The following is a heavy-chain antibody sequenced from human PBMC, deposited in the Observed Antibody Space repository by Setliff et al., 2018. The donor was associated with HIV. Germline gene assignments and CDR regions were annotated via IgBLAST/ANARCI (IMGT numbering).Heavy chain of an antibody. D-gene: IGHD3-22*01. J-gene: IGHJ4*02. V-gene: IGHV4-59*11. CDR1: RDSINGHY. Sequence: SETLSLTCTVSRDSINGHYWSWIRQPPGKGLEWIGYVYYGGSTTYNPSLKSRVPISVDTSKNQFSLKLSSVTAADTAVYYCARGRHYYDSSGYYFDFWGQGTLVTVSS. CDR3: ARGRHYYDSSGYYFDF. CDR2: VYYGGST.